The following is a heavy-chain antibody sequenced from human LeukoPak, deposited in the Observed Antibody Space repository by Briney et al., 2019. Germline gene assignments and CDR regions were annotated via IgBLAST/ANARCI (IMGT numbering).Heavy chain of an antibody. CDR2: INPNSGGT. CDR3: AREGYYDSSGYHPARRFDP. CDR1: GYTFTGYY. J-gene: IGHJ5*02. V-gene: IGHV1-2*02. Sequence: ASVKVSCKASGYTFTGYYMHWVRQAPGQGLEWMGWINPNSGGTNYAQKFQGRVTMTRDTSISTAYMELSRLRSDDTAVYYCAREGYYDSSGYHPARRFDPWGQGTLVTVSS. D-gene: IGHD3-22*01.